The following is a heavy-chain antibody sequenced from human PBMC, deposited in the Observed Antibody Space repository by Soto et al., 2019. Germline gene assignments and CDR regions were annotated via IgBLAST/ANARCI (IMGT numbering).Heavy chain of an antibody. CDR2: IRSKANSYAT. J-gene: IGHJ6*03. D-gene: IGHD3-10*01. V-gene: IGHV3-73*01. CDR1: GFTFSGSA. Sequence: GGSLRLSCAASGFTFSGSAMHWVRQASGKGLEWVGRIRSKANSYATAYAASVKGRFTISRDDSKNTAYLQMNSLKTEDTAVYYCTSYGSGRDGYYYYYMDVWGKGTTVTVS. CDR3: TSYGSGRDGYYYYYMDV.